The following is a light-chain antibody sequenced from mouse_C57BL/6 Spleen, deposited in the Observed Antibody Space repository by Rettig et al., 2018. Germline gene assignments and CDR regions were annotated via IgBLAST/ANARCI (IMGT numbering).Light chain of an antibody. CDR3: QQRSSYPYT. CDR1: SSVRY. J-gene: IGKJ2*01. Sequence: QIVLTQSPAIMSASPGEKVTITCSASSSVRYMHWFQQKPGTSPKLWIYSTSNLASGVPARFSGSGSGTSYSLTIRRMEAEDAATYYCQQRSSYPYTFGGGTKLEIK. V-gene: IGKV4-57*01. CDR2: STS.